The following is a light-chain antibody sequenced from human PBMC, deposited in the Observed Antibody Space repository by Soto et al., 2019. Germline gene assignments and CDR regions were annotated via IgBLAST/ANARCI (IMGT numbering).Light chain of an antibody. CDR1: SSDVGSYNF. CDR2: EGS. V-gene: IGLV2-23*01. CDR3: CSYAGSSTWV. J-gene: IGLJ1*01. Sequence: QSVLTQPASVSGSPGQSITISFTGTSSDVGSYNFVSWYQQHPGKAPKVMIYEGSKRPSGVSNRFSGSKSGNTASLTISGLQAEDEADYYCCSYAGSSTWVFGTGTKLTVL.